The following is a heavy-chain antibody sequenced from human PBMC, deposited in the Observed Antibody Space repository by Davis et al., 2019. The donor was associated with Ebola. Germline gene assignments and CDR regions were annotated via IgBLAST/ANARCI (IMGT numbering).Heavy chain of an antibody. Sequence: AASVKVSCKAFGFTFSSSGMQWVRQARGQRLEWIGGIVVGSGNTNYAQKFRERLTMTRDMSTSTAYMELSSLRFEDTAVYYCAASAGTVGKFDFWGQGTLVTVSS. D-gene: IGHD1-14*01. CDR3: AASAGTVGKFDF. J-gene: IGHJ4*02. V-gene: IGHV1-58*02. CDR2: IVVGSGNT. CDR1: GFTFSSSG.